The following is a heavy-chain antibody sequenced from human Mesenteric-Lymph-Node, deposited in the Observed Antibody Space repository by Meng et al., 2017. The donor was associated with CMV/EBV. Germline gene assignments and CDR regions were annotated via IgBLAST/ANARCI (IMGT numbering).Heavy chain of an antibody. D-gene: IGHD1-26*01. Sequence: SVKVSCKASGGTFSSYAISWVRQAPGQGLEWMGGIIPIFGTANYAQKFQGRVTITADKSTSTVYMELSSLRSEDTAMYFCATGGAAQSSTNRNHFDHWGQGTLVTVSS. CDR3: ATGGAAQSSTNRNHFDH. V-gene: IGHV1-69*06. J-gene: IGHJ4*02. CDR2: IIPIFGTA. CDR1: GGTFSSYA.